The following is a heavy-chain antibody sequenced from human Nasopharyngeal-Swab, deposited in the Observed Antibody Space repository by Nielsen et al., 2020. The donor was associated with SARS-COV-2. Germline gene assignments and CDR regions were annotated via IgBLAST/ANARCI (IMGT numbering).Heavy chain of an antibody. CDR1: GYTFTSYY. D-gene: IGHD6-19*01. CDR2: INPSGGST. Sequence: ASVKVSCKASGYTFTSYYMHWVRQAPGQGLEWMGIINPSGGSTSYAQKFQGRVTMTRDTSISTAYMELSRLGSDDTAVYYCATTLQWLVTNWFDPWGQGTQVTVSS. CDR3: ATTLQWLVTNWFDP. V-gene: IGHV1-46*03. J-gene: IGHJ5*02.